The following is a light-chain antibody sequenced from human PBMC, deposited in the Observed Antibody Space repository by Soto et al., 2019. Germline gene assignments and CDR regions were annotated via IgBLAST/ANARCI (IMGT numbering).Light chain of an antibody. J-gene: IGKJ5*01. V-gene: IGKV1-39*01. CDR3: QQSYSLSPNT. CDR1: ETISTF. CDR2: AAS. Sequence: DIQMTQSPSSLSASVGDRVTLTCRASETISTFLNWYQHKPGRAPKLLIYAASRLQSGVPSRFSGSGSGTDFTLTINGLQPEDFASYYCQQSYSLSPNTFGQGTRLEI.